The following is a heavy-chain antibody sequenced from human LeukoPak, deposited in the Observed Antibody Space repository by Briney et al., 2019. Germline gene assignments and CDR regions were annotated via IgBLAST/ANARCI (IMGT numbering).Heavy chain of an antibody. J-gene: IGHJ4*02. CDR2: INPNSGGT. V-gene: IGHV1-2*02. D-gene: IGHD3-3*01. CDR1: GYAFTGYY. Sequence: GASVKVSCQASGYAFTGYYVHWVRQAPGQGLEWMGWINPNSGGTNYAQKFQGRVTMTRDTSISTAYMELSRLRSDDTAVYYCARGPEYYDFWSGSPLVYWGQGTLVTVSS. CDR3: ARGPEYYDFWSGSPLVY.